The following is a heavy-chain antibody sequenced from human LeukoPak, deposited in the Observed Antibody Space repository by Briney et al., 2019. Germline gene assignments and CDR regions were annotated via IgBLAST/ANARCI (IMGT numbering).Heavy chain of an antibody. D-gene: IGHD3-16*02. V-gene: IGHV1-2*02. CDR1: GYTFTGYY. CDR2: INPNSGGT. J-gene: IGHJ3*02. Sequence: GASVKVSCKASGYTFTGYYMHWVRQAPGQGLEWMGWINPNSGGTNYAQNFQGRVTMTRDTSISTAYMELSRLRSDDTAEYYCARSLFGGVIVGVAFDIWGQGTMVTVSS. CDR3: ARSLFGGVIVGVAFDI.